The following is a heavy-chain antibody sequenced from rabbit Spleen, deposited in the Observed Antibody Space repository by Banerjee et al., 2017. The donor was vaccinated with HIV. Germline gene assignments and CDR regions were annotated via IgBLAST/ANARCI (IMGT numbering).Heavy chain of an antibody. CDR3: ARDSGSGPYIDGYFNL. V-gene: IGHV1S45*01. CDR2: IYTSNLKT. J-gene: IGHJ4*01. Sequence: QERLVESGGGLVQPGASLTLTCTASGFSFSNSYDICWVRQAPGKGLEWVACIYTSNLKTYYASWAKGRFTISKTSSTTVTLQMTSLTVADTATYFCARDSGSGPYIDGYFNLWGPGTLVTVS. CDR1: GFSFSNSYD. D-gene: IGHD1-1*01.